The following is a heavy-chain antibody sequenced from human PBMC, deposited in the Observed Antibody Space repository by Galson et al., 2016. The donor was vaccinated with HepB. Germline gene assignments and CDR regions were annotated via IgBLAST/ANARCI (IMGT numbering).Heavy chain of an antibody. D-gene: IGHD3-9*01. V-gene: IGHV5-10-1*01. J-gene: IGHJ6*02. CDR2: IDPSDSYT. CDR3: ARVGSVKGGGLGYFYYFGMDV. CDR1: GYSFTNYW. Sequence: QSGAEVKKPGESLRISCKASGYSFTNYWISWVRQMRGKGLEWMGRIDPSDSYTNYSPSLEGHVTISTDKSISTAYLQWSSLKASDTAVYYCARVGSVKGGGLGYFYYFGMDVWGQGTTVTVSS.